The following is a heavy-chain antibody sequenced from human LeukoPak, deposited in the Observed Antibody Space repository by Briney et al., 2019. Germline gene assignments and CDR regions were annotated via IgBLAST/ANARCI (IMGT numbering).Heavy chain of an antibody. CDR2: ISGSGGST. CDR3: AKKYYYDSSGPKVYFDY. D-gene: IGHD3-22*01. J-gene: IGHJ4*02. CDR1: GFTFSSYG. Sequence: GGSLRLSCAASGFTFSSYGMSWVRQAPGKGLEWVSAISGSGGSTYYADSVKGRFTISRDNSKNTLYLQMNSLRAEDTAVYYCAKKYYYDSSGPKVYFDYWGQGTLVTVSS. V-gene: IGHV3-23*01.